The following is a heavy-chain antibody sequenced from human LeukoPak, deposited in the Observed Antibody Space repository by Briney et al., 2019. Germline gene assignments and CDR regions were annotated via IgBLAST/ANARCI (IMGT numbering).Heavy chain of an antibody. Sequence: GGSLRLSCAASGFTFSSYAMRWVRQAPGKGLEWVSSISGNGGSTYYAVSVQGRFTISRDNSKNTLYLQMNSLKVEDTAVYYCAKNRWAARIIIDAFDIWGQGTMVTVSS. CDR1: GFTFSSYA. J-gene: IGHJ3*02. V-gene: IGHV3-23*01. CDR3: AKNRWAARIIIDAFDI. CDR2: ISGNGGST. D-gene: IGHD6-6*01.